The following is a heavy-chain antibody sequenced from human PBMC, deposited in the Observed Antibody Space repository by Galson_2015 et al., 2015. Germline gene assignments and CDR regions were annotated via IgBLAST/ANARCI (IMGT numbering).Heavy chain of an antibody. CDR3: ARVPAAMVGAFDI. D-gene: IGHD2-2*01. V-gene: IGHV3-21*01. Sequence: SLRLSCAASGFTFSSYSMNWVRQAPGKGLEWVSSISSSSSYIYYADSVKGRFTISRDNAKNSLYLQMNSLRAEDTAVYYCARVPAAMVGAFDIWGQGTMVTVSS. J-gene: IGHJ3*02. CDR1: GFTFSSYS. CDR2: ISSSSSYI.